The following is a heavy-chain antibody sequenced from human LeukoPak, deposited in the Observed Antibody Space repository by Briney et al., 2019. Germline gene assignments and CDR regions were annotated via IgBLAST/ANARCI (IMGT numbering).Heavy chain of an antibody. Sequence: PGGSLRLSCAASGFTFSSYWMSWVRQAPGKGLEWVANIKQDGSEKYYVDSVKGRFTISRDNAKNSLYLQMNSLRAEDTAVYYCARDWGYYYDSSGYYRDAFDIWGQGTMVTVSS. CDR3: ARDWGYYYDSSGYYRDAFDI. CDR1: GFTFSSYW. V-gene: IGHV3-7*03. J-gene: IGHJ3*02. CDR2: IKQDGSEK. D-gene: IGHD3-22*01.